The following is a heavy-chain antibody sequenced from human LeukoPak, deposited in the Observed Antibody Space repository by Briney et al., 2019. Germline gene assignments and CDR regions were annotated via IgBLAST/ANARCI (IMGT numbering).Heavy chain of an antibody. V-gene: IGHV4-39*01. D-gene: IGHD3-10*01. Sequence: SETLSLTCTVSGGXISSSNYYWGWIRQPPGKGLEWIGSVYHSGSTYYTPSLKSRVTISVDTSKNQFSLQLSSVTAADTAVYYCARLRDSRPYYFDYWGQGILVTVSS. CDR1: GGXISSSNYY. CDR3: ARLRDSRPYYFDY. CDR2: VYHSGST. J-gene: IGHJ4*02.